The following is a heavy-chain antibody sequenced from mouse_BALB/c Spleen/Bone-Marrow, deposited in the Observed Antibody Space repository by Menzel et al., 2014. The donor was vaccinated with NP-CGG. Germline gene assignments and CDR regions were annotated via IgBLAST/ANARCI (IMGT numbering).Heavy chain of an antibody. D-gene: IGHD2-2*01. J-gene: IGHJ3*01. Sequence: QVQLQQSGPELVRPGVSVKISCKVSGYTFTDYAMHWVKRSHAKSLEWIGVISTYSGNTNYNQKFKGKATMTVDKSSSTAYMELARLTSEDSAIYYCARSGYGYDWFAYWGQGTLVTVSA. CDR1: GYTFTDYA. CDR2: ISTYSGNT. CDR3: ARSGYGYDWFAY. V-gene: IGHV1-67*01.